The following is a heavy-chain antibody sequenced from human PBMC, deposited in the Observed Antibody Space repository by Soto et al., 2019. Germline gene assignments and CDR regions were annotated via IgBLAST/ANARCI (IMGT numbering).Heavy chain of an antibody. V-gene: IGHV4-39*01. CDR1: GGSIRSSNYY. J-gene: IGHJ4*02. D-gene: IGHD1-1*01. CDR3: ASLQVPGNFDY. Sequence: QLQLQESGPGLVKPSETLSLTCTVSGGSIRSSNYYWAWVRQPPGKGLEWIANIYYSGDTYFHPSLRNRLSVSVDTSKNQFTLKLSPLTASDTAMYYCASLQVPGNFDYWGQGTLVTGSS. CDR2: IYYSGDT.